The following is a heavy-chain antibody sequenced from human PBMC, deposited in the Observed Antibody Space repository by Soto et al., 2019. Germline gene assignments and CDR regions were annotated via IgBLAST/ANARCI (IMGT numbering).Heavy chain of an antibody. Sequence: GGALRLSCAASGFTFSSYAMHWVRQAPGKGLEWVAVISYDGSNKYYADSVKGRFTISRDNSKNTLYLQMNSLRAEDTAVYYCARDGGPSYSSGWYAEYFQHWGQGTLVTVSS. J-gene: IGHJ1*01. CDR1: GFTFSSYA. CDR3: ARDGGPSYSSGWYAEYFQH. CDR2: ISYDGSNK. V-gene: IGHV3-30-3*01. D-gene: IGHD6-19*01.